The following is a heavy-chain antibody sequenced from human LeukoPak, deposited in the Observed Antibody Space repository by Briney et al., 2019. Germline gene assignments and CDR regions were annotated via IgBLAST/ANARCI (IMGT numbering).Heavy chain of an antibody. Sequence: ASVKVSCKASGYTFTSYYMHWVRQAPGQGLEWMGIINPSGGSTSYAQKFQGRVTMTRDMSTSTVYMELSSLRSEDTAVYYCARAYYYDSSGYWAYYFDYWGQGNPGHRLL. CDR1: GYTFTSYY. V-gene: IGHV1-46*01. D-gene: IGHD3-22*01. CDR3: ARAYYYDSSGYWAYYFDY. J-gene: IGHJ4*02. CDR2: INPSGGST.